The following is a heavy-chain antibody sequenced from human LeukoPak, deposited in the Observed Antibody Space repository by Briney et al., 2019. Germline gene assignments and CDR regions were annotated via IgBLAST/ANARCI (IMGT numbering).Heavy chain of an antibody. Sequence: SETLSLTCAVYGGSFSGYYWSWIRQPPGKGLEWIGEINHSGSTNYNPSLKSRVTISVDTSKNQFSLKLSSVTAADTAVYYCARRRCSSTSCYAYRVVVNWFDPWGRGTLVTVSS. J-gene: IGHJ5*02. CDR1: GGSFSGYY. CDR2: INHSGST. V-gene: IGHV4-34*01. CDR3: ARRRCSSTSCYAYRVVVNWFDP. D-gene: IGHD2-2*01.